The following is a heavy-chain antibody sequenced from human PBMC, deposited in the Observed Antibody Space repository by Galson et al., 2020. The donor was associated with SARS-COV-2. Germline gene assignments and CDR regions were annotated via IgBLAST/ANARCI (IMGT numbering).Heavy chain of an antibody. D-gene: IGHD2-8*01. CDR2: ISDSGTNI. CDR1: GFPFSTYS. CDR3: ARAPNSMLGAFDL. J-gene: IGHJ3*01. V-gene: IGHV3-21*01. Sequence: GESLKISCAASGFPFSTYSMNWVRLAPGKGLEWVSSISDSGTNIYYADSVKGRFTISRDNAKNTLYLQMNSPRPDDTAVYYCARAPNSMLGAFDLWGRGTMVTVSS.